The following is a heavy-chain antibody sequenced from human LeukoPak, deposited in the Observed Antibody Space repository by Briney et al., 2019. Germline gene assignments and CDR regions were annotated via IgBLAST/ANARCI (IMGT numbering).Heavy chain of an antibody. CDR1: GYTFTGYY. CDR2: INPNSGGT. D-gene: IGHD4-11*01. V-gene: IGHV1-2*02. Sequence: ASVKISCKASGYTFTGYYMHWVRQAPGQGLEWMGWINPNSGGTNYAQKFQGRVTMTRDTSISTAYMELSRLRSDDTAVYCCARDTRGDYSNYYFDYWGQGTLVTVSS. CDR3: ARDTRGDYSNYYFDY. J-gene: IGHJ4*02.